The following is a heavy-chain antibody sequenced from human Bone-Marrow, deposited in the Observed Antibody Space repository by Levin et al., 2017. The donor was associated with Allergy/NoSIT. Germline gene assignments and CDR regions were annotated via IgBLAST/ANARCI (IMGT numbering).Heavy chain of an antibody. V-gene: IGHV3-23*01. CDR1: GFAFSSSA. D-gene: IGHD6-25*01. CDR3: ARVLSGLDPFDI. Sequence: GESLKISCAASGFAFSSSAMGWVRQAPGKGLEWVSSISNSGGATYYADSVKGRFTIYRDSSKNTLYLQMDSLRGEETALYYCARVLSGLDPFDIWGQGTMVTVSS. CDR2: ISNSGGAT. J-gene: IGHJ3*02.